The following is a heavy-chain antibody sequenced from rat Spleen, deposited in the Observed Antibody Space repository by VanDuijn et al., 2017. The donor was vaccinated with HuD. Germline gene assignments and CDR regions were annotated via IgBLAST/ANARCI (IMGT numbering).Heavy chain of an antibody. CDR2: INSAGST. CDR3: ARSRVGTTYYFDY. Sequence: EVQLQESGPGLVKPSQSLSLTCSVTGYSITSSYRWNWIRKFPGNKLEWMGYINSAGSTNYNPSLKSRISITRDTSKNQFFLQVNSVTTEDTATYYWARSRVGTTYYFDYWGQGVMVTVSS. CDR1: GYSITSSYR. D-gene: IGHD1-11*01. V-gene: IGHV3-3*01. J-gene: IGHJ2*01.